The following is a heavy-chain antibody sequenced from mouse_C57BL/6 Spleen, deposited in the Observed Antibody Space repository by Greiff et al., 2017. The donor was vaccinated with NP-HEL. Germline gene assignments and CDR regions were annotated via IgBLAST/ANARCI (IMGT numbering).Heavy chain of an antibody. CDR2: IDPSDSYT. CDR1: GYTFTSYW. Sequence: QVQLQQSGAELVMPGASVKLSCKASGYTFTSYWMHWVKQRPGQGLEWIGEIDPSDSYTNYNQKFKGKSTLTVDKSSSTAYMQLSSLTSEDSAVYYCARSGYYGSSYVRVLYWGQGTTLTVSS. V-gene: IGHV1-69*01. CDR3: ARSGYYGSSYVRVLY. D-gene: IGHD1-1*01. J-gene: IGHJ2*01.